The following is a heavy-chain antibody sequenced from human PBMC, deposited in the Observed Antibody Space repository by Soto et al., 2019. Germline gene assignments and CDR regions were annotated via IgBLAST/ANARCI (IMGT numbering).Heavy chain of an antibody. CDR3: AKDPGVVRGTNIGPWFDP. CDR1: GFTFSSYG. Sequence: GGSLRLSCAASGFTFSSYGMRWVRQAPGKGLEWVAVISYDGSNKYYADSVKGRFTISRDNSKNTLYLQMNSLRAEDTAVYYCAKDPGVVRGTNIGPWFDPWGQGTLVTVSS. J-gene: IGHJ5*02. CDR2: ISYDGSNK. V-gene: IGHV3-30*18. D-gene: IGHD3-10*01.